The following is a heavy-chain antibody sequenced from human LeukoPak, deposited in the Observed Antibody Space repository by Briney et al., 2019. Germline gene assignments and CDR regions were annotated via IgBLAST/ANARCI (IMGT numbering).Heavy chain of an antibody. CDR2: INPNSGGT. V-gene: IGHV1-2*02. Sequence: GASVKVSCKASGYTFTGYYMHWVRQAPGQGLEWMGWINPNSGGTNYAQKFQGRVTMTRDTSISTAYMELSRLRSDDTAVYYCARGAGYDILTGYYKEDAFDIWGQGTMSPSLQ. CDR1: GYTFTGYY. J-gene: IGHJ3*02. CDR3: ARGAGYDILTGYYKEDAFDI. D-gene: IGHD3-9*01.